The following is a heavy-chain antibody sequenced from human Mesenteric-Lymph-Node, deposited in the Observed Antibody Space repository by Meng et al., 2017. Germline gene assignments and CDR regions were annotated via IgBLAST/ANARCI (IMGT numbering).Heavy chain of an antibody. CDR2: ISSSGSTI. D-gene: IGHD2-2*01. CDR1: GFTFNDYY. V-gene: IGHV3-11*04. CDR3: ARDKTAYHYYYYGMDV. J-gene: IGHJ6*02. Sequence: GGSLRLSCAASGFTFNDYYMTWIRQAPGKGLEWISYISSSGSTIYHADSVKGRFTISRDNAKNSLYLQMNSLRAEDTAVYYCARDKTAYHYYYYGMDVWGQGTTVTVSS.